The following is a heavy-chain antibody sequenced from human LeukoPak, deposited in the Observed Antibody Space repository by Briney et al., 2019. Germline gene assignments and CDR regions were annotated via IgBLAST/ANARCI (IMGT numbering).Heavy chain of an antibody. CDR1: GFTFSSYW. V-gene: IGHV3-7*03. D-gene: IGHD5-18*01. J-gene: IGHJ4*02. CDR3: AKDNSGGYSAIDY. Sequence: GGSLRLSCAASGFTFSSYWMSWVRQAPGKGLEWVANIKQDGSEKYYVDSVKGRFTISRDNAKNSLYLQMNSLRAEDTALYYCAKDNSGGYSAIDYWGQGTLVTVSS. CDR2: IKQDGSEK.